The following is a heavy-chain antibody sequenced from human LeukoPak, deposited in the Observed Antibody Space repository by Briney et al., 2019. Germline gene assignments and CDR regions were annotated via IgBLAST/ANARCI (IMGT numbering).Heavy chain of an antibody. CDR2: IIPIFGTA. D-gene: IGHD2-8*01. J-gene: IGHJ5*02. CDR1: GGTFSSYA. V-gene: IGHV1-69*05. Sequence: ASVKVSCKASGGTFSSYAISWVRQAPGQGLEWMGGIIPIFGTANYAQKFQGRVTITTDESTSTAYMELSSLRSEDTAVYYCARDHNGWFDPWGQGTLVTVSS. CDR3: ARDHNGWFDP.